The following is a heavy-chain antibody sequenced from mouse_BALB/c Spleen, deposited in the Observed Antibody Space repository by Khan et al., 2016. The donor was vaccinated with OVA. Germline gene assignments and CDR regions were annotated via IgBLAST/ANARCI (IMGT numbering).Heavy chain of an antibody. D-gene: IGHD2-10*01. V-gene: IGHV2-6-7*01. CDR3: ARAYYGNYREAMDY. CDR1: GFSLTGYG. Sequence: QVQLKESGPGLVAPSQSLSITCTVSGFSLTGYGVNWVRQPPGKGLEWLGMIWGDGSTDYDSALKSRLSISKDNSKSQVFLKMNSLRTDDRARYYCARAYYGNYREAMDYWGQGTSVTVSS. CDR2: IWGDGST. J-gene: IGHJ4*01.